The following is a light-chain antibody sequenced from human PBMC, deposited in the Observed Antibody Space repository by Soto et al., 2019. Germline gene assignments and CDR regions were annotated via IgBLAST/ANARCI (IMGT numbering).Light chain of an antibody. CDR2: GAS. CDR1: QSISIN. J-gene: IGKJ1*01. V-gene: IGKV3-15*01. CDR3: QQYHNWPPT. Sequence: EIVLTQSPATLSSFPGDRVTLSCRASQSISINLAWYQHKPGRAPRLLIHGASTRATGIPARFSGSGSGTEFTLTISSLQSEDLAVYFCQQYHNWPPTFGQGTKVDIK.